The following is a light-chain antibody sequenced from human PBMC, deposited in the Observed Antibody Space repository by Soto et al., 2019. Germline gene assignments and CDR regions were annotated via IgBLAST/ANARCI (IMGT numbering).Light chain of an antibody. Sequence: DIVMTQSPLSLPVTPGEPASISCRSSQSLVHPNGYTYLDWYLQKPGQPPQLLIYLVSNRASGVPDRLSSSGSGTDFTLKISRVEAEDVGVYYCMQAQQTPKTFGQGTKLEIK. CDR2: LVS. CDR3: MQAQQTPKT. V-gene: IGKV2-28*01. J-gene: IGKJ2*01. CDR1: QSLVHPNGYTY.